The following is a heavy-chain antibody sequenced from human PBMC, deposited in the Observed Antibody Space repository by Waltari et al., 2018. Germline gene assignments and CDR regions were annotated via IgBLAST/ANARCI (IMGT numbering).Heavy chain of an antibody. J-gene: IGHJ1*01. CDR1: GGSISSYY. Sequence: QVQLQESGPGLVKPSETLSLTCTVSGGSISSYYWSWIRQPPGKGLEWIGYIYYSGSTNYTPSLKSRVTISVDTSKNQFSLKLSSVTAADTAVYYCARESGSSSWYGKYFQHWGQGTLVTVSS. V-gene: IGHV4-59*01. CDR2: IYYSGST. D-gene: IGHD6-13*01. CDR3: ARESGSSSWYGKYFQH.